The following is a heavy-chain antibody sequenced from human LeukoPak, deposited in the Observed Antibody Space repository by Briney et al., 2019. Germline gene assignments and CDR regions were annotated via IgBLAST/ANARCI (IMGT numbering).Heavy chain of an antibody. V-gene: IGHV4-59*01. D-gene: IGHD2/OR15-2a*01. J-gene: IGHJ4*02. CDR1: GGSISGYY. Sequence: SETLSLTCTVSGGSISGYYWVWIRQPPGKGLEWIGYIYYSGNTNYNPYLKSRVTISVETSKNQFSLKLTSATAADTAIYYCARWKFVVYERTFGYWGQGTLVTVSS. CDR2: IYYSGNT. CDR3: ARWKFVVYERTFGY.